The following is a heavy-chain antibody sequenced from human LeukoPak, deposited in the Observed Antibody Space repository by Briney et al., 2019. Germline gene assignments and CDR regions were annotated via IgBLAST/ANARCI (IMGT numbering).Heavy chain of an antibody. D-gene: IGHD3-3*01. J-gene: IGHJ5*02. CDR2: ISSSSSYI. V-gene: IGHV3-21*01. Sequence: GRSLRLSCAASGFSFSSYSMNWVRQAPGKGLEWVSSISSSSSYIYYADSVKGRFTISRDNAKNSLYLQMNSLRAEDTAVYYCAREVRITIFGVVIYWFDPWGQGTLVTVSS. CDR3: AREVRITIFGVVIYWFDP. CDR1: GFSFSSYS.